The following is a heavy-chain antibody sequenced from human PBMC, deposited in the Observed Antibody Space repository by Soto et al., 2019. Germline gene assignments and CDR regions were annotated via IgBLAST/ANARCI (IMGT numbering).Heavy chain of an antibody. J-gene: IGHJ5*02. D-gene: IGHD4-4*01. V-gene: IGHV5-10-1*01. CDR3: AILNYSDP. CDR2: IEPSDSST. Sequence: GESLKISCQASGYSFGIYSISWVRQVPGKGLEWVGKIEPSDSSTIYSPSFQGHVTISVDKSINTAYLQWRSLRASDTAMYFCAILNYSDPWGQGSLVTVSS. CDR1: GYSFGIYS.